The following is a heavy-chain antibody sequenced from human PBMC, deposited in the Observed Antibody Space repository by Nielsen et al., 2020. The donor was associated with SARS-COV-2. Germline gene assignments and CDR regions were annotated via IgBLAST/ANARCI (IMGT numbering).Heavy chain of an antibody. V-gene: IGHV1-69*13. Sequence: SVKVSCKASGGTFSSYAISWVRQAPGQGLEWMGGIIPILGTANYAQKFQGRVTITADESTSTAYMELSSLRSEDTAVYYCATPRAKYCSGGSCYYYYGMDVWGQGTTVTVSS. CDR1: GGTFSSYA. CDR3: ATPRAKYCSGGSCYYYYGMDV. J-gene: IGHJ6*02. D-gene: IGHD2-15*01. CDR2: IIPILGTA.